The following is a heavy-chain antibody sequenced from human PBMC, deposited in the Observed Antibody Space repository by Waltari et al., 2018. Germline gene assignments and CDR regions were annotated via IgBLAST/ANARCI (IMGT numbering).Heavy chain of an antibody. D-gene: IGHD3-3*01. V-gene: IGHV1-69*12. Sequence: QVQLVQSGAEVKKPGSSVKVSCKASGGTFSSFAISWVRQAPGQGLEWMGGIIPLFDRKNYAQKFQGRVRITADESTNNAYMELSSLRSEDTAIYYCARGTPDFRTGLYYYYMDVWGKGTTVTVSS. CDR2: IIPLFDRK. CDR3: ARGTPDFRTGLYYYYMDV. CDR1: GGTFSSFA. J-gene: IGHJ6*03.